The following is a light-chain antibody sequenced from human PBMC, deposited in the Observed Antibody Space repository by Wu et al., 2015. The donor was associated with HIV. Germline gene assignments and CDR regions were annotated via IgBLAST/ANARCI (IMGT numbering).Light chain of an antibody. CDR2: AAS. CDR1: QGISSF. CDR3: QQSYSTPST. V-gene: IGKV1-9*01. Sequence: DIQLTQSPSFLSASVGDRVTITCRASQGISSFLAWYQQKPGKAPKLLISAASALQSGVPSRFSGSGSGTEFTLTISSLQPEDFATYYCQQSYSTPSTFGGGTKVEIK. J-gene: IGKJ4*01.